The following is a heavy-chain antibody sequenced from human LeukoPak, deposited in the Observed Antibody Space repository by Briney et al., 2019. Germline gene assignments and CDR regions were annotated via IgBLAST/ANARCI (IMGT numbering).Heavy chain of an antibody. CDR2: IIPIFGTA. CDR3: ARAGYYDSSGYEDYNYYYYMDV. D-gene: IGHD3-22*01. V-gene: IGHV1-69*05. Sequence: VASVKVSCKASGGTFSSYAISWVRQAPGQGLEWMGGIIPIFGTANYAQKFQGRVTITTDESTSTAYMELSSLRSEDTAVYYCARAGYYDSSGYEDYNYYYYMDVWGKGTTVTVSS. J-gene: IGHJ6*03. CDR1: GGTFSSYA.